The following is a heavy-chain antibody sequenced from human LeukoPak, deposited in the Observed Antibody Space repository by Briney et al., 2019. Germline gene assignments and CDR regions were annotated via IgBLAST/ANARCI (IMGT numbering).Heavy chain of an antibody. CDR3: ARDSVGVLGKGWFDP. CDR1: GFTFSAYS. V-gene: IGHV3-23*01. CDR2: IASNGGNT. D-gene: IGHD3-10*01. J-gene: IGHJ5*02. Sequence: GGSLRLSCAASGFTFSAYSMTWVRQAPGKGLEWVSLIASNGGNTYYADSVKGRFTVSRDNSKNTLYLQMNSLRAEDTAVYYCARDSVGVLGKGWFDPWGQGTLVTVSS.